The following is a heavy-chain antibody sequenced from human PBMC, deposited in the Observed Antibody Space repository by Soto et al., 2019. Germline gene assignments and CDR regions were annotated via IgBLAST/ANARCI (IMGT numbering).Heavy chain of an antibody. J-gene: IGHJ2*01. V-gene: IGHV4-39*01. Sequence: QLQLQESGPGLVKPSETLSLTCTVSGGSISSSSYYWGWIRQPPGQGLEWIGSIYYSESTSFNPSLRSGVTISVDTSKNLFSLKLSSVTAADTAVYFCARRGEEAIYFDLWGRGTLVTVSS. CDR1: GGSISSSSYY. D-gene: IGHD3-16*01. CDR3: ARRGEEAIYFDL. CDR2: IYYSEST.